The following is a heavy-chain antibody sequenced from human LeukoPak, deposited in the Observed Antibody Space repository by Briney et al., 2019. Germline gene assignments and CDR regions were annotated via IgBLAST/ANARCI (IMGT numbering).Heavy chain of an antibody. Sequence: SETLSLTCTVSGGSISSYYWSWIRQPPGKKLEWIGYIYYSGNTNYNPSLKSRLTISIDTSKNQLSLKLRSVAAADTAVYFCARVGYSYGFDYWGQGTLVTVSS. CDR2: IYYSGNT. V-gene: IGHV4-59*08. CDR1: GGSISSYY. J-gene: IGHJ4*02. D-gene: IGHD5-18*01. CDR3: ARVGYSYGFDY.